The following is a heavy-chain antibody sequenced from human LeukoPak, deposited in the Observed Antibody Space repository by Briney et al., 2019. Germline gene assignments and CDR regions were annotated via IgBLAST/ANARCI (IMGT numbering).Heavy chain of an antibody. V-gene: IGHV3-33*01. D-gene: IGHD2-2*01. CDR2: IWYDGSNK. CDR3: ASQYCSSTSCYAGYFDY. J-gene: IGHJ4*02. CDR1: GFTFSSYG. Sequence: GGSLRLSCAASGFTFSSYGMHWVRQAPGKGLEWVAVIWYDGSNKCYADSVKGRFTISRDNSKNTLYLQMNSLRAEDTAVYYCASQYCSSTSCYAGYFDYWGQGTLVTVSS.